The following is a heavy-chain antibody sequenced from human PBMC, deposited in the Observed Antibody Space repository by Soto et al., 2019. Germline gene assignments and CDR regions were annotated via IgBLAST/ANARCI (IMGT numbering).Heavy chain of an antibody. Sequence: GSLRLSCAASGFTFSSYSMNWVRQAPGKGLEWVSYISSSSSTIYYADSVKGRFTISRDNAKNSLYLQMNSLRDEDTAVYYCARDFSSWYEHYYYGMDVWGQGTTVTVSS. CDR3: ARDFSSWYEHYYYGMDV. CDR1: GFTFSSYS. D-gene: IGHD6-13*01. V-gene: IGHV3-48*02. CDR2: ISSSSSTI. J-gene: IGHJ6*02.